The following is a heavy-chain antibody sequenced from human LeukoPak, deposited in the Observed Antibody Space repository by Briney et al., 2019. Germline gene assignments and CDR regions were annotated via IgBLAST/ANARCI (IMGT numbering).Heavy chain of an antibody. Sequence: SQTLSLTCAVSGSSLSSGGFSWSWIRQPPGKGLEWIGYIYHGDNTDYNPSLKSRATISIDRSKNHFSLKLSSVTAADTAVYFCARNGCSSGICKTEWGQGTLVTVSS. CDR3: ARNGCSSGICKTE. CDR2: IYHGDNT. D-gene: IGHD2-2*01. V-gene: IGHV4-30-2*01. CDR1: GSSLSSGGFS. J-gene: IGHJ4*02.